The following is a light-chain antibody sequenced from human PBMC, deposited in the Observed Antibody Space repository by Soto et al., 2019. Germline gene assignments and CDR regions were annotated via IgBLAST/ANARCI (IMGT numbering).Light chain of an antibody. Sequence: DIQMTQSPSTLSASAGDRVTITCRASQSINNFLAWYQQKPGKAPNLLIYDASSLESGVPSRFSGSGSGTEFSLTVSSLQPDDFATYYCQQYYSYPATFGQGTKVDIK. J-gene: IGKJ1*01. CDR3: QQYYSYPAT. CDR2: DAS. CDR1: QSINNF. V-gene: IGKV1-5*01.